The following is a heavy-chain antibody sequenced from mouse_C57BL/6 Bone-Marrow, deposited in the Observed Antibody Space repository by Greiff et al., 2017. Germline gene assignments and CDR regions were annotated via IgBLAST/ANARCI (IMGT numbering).Heavy chain of an antibody. CDR2: IDPENGDT. J-gene: IGHJ2*01. CDR1: GFNIKDDY. CDR3: TTGRLYYFDY. V-gene: IGHV14-4*01. Sequence: EVQLQQSGAELVRPGASVKLSCTASGFNIKDDYMHWVKQRPEQGLEWIGWIDPENGDTEYASKFQGKATIPADTSSNTAYLQLSSLTSEDTAVYYCTTGRLYYFDYWGQGTTLTVSS.